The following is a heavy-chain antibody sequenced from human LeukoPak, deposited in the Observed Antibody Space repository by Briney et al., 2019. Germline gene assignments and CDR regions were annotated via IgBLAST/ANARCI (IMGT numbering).Heavy chain of an antibody. Sequence: GGSLRLSCAASGFTFSSYWMSCVRQAPGKGLEWVANIKQDGSEKYYVDSVKGRFTISRDNAKNSLYLQMNSLRAEDTAVYYCARGGLRYFDCFDYWGQGTLVTVSS. CDR1: GFTFSSYW. V-gene: IGHV3-7*04. CDR3: ARGGLRYFDCFDY. CDR2: IKQDGSEK. D-gene: IGHD3-9*01. J-gene: IGHJ4*02.